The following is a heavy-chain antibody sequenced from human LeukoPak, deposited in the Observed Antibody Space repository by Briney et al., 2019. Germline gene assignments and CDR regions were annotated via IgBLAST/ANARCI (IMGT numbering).Heavy chain of an antibody. CDR1: GYTFTGYY. CDR3: ARDLREYQLLGRFDP. V-gene: IGHV1-2*02. Sequence: ASVKVSCQASGYTFTGYYIHWVRQAPGQGLEWMGWINPNSGGTTYAQKFQGRITMTTDTSISTAYMELRRLRSDDTAVYYCARDLREYQLLGRFDPWGQGTLVTVSS. CDR2: INPNSGGT. D-gene: IGHD2-2*01. J-gene: IGHJ5*02.